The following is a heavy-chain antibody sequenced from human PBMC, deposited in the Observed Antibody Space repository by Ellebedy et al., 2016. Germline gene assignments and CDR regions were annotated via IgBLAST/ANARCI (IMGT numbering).Heavy chain of an antibody. J-gene: IGHJ4*02. V-gene: IGHV3-23*01. Sequence: GGSLRLSXAASGFIISNYAMSWVRQAPGKGLEWVSGISGSDGSTNYADSVKGRFTISRDNSKNTLYLQMSSLRAGDTAVYYCAKTSGGNYWGQGTLVIVSS. D-gene: IGHD3-16*01. CDR1: GFIISNYA. CDR3: AKTSGGNY. CDR2: ISGSDGST.